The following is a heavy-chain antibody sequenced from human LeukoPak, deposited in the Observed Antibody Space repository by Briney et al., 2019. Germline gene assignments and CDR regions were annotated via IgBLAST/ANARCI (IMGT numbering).Heavy chain of an antibody. CDR2: ISSSTSNI. V-gene: IGHV3-21*01. J-gene: IGHJ4*02. Sequence: GGSLRLSCAASGFIFSSYGMTWVRQAPGKGLEWVSSISSSTSNIYYAGSVKGRFTISRGNAKNSLYLQMNSLRDEDTAVYYCARNDFDFDYWGQGTVVTVSS. CDR3: ARNDFDFDY. CDR1: GFIFSSYG. D-gene: IGHD2-21*02.